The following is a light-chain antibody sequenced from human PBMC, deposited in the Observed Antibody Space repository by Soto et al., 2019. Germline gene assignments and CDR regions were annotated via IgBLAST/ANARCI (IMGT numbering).Light chain of an antibody. V-gene: IGLV2-14*01. CDR2: EVT. CDR1: SSDVGGYNY. CDR3: SSYTSSNTWV. J-gene: IGLJ3*02. Sequence: QSVLTQPASVSGSPGQSITISCTGTSSDVGGYNYVSWYQHHPGKVPKLIIYEVTNRPSGVSDRFSGSKSANTASLTISGLQAEDEADFHCSSYTSSNTWVFGGGTKLTVL.